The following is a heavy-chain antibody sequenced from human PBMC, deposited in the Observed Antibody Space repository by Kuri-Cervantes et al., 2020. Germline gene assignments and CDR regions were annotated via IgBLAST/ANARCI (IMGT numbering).Heavy chain of an antibody. J-gene: IGHJ4*02. V-gene: IGHV3-30-3*01. CDR1: GFTFSTYW. Sequence: GGSLRLSCAASGFTFSTYWMSWVRQAPGKGLEWVTVISGDGATKYLADFVKGRFTISRDNSKNTVYLQMNSLRADDTAMYYCVRDVHYWGQGTLVTVSS. CDR3: VRDVHY. CDR2: ISGDGATK.